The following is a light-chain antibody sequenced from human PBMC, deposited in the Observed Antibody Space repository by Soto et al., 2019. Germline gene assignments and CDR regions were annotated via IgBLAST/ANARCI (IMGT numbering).Light chain of an antibody. CDR3: QQYYAAPPT. V-gene: IGKV4-1*01. CDR1: QSLLYRSNNRNY. CDR2: WAF. Sequence: DIVMTQPPDSLAVSLGERATINCKSTQSLLYRSNNRNYLAWYQQKPGQPPKLXIYWAFTREAGVPDRVSGSGSGTDFTLTISSLQAEDVAVYYCQQYYAAPPTFGQGTKVDIK. J-gene: IGKJ2*01.